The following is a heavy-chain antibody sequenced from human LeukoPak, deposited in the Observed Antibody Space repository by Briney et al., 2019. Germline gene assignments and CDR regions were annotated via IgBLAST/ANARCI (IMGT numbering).Heavy chain of an antibody. CDR3: ARDTGSLSTDFDY. CDR2: ISSSSSYI. CDR1: GFTFSSYS. D-gene: IGHD1-14*01. V-gene: IGHV3-21*01. Sequence: GGSLRLSCAASGFTFSSYSMNWVRQAPGKGLEWVSFISSSSSYIYYADSVKGRFTISRDNAKNSLYLQMNSLRAEDTAVYYCARDTGSLSTDFDYWGQGTLVTVSS. J-gene: IGHJ4*02.